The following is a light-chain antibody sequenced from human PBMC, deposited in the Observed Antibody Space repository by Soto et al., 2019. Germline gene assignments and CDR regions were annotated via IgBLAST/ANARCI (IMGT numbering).Light chain of an antibody. Sequence: EIVMTQSPATLSVSPGERATLFCRASQSISSNLAWYQQKAVQAPRLLIYGTSTRATGIAARFSGSGSGTEFTLTISSLQSEDFGIYYCQQYNNWPPLTFGGGTKVEIK. CDR3: QQYNNWPPLT. V-gene: IGKV3-15*01. CDR1: QSISSN. CDR2: GTS. J-gene: IGKJ4*01.